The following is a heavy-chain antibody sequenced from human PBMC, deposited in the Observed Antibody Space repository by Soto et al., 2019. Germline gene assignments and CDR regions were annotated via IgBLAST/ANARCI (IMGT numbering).Heavy chain of an antibody. CDR2: FDPEDGET. J-gene: IGHJ4*02. V-gene: IGHV1-24*01. Sequence: SVKVSCKVSAYTLTEVSVHWVRQAPGKGLEWMGGFDPEDGETIYAQKFQGRVTMTEDTSTDTAYMELSSLRSEDTAVYYCAIHAAGTTPIFDYWAREPWSPSPQ. CDR1: AYTLTEVS. CDR3: AIHAAGTTPIFDY. D-gene: IGHD6-13*01.